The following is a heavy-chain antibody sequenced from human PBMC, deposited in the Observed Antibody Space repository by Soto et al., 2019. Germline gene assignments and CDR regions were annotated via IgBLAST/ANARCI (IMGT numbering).Heavy chain of an antibody. J-gene: IGHJ6*02. Sequence: GGSLRLSCAASGFTFSSYGMHRVRQAPGKGLEWVAVISYDGSNKYYADSVKGRFTISRDNSKNTLYLQMNSLRAEDTAVYYCAKDRSYGPYYYYYGMDVWGQGTTVTVSS. D-gene: IGHD5-18*01. CDR1: GFTFSSYG. CDR3: AKDRSYGPYYYYYGMDV. V-gene: IGHV3-30*18. CDR2: ISYDGSNK.